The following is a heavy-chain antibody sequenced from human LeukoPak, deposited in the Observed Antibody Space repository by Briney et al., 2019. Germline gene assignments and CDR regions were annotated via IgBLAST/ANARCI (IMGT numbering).Heavy chain of an antibody. CDR3: ARQLTSGDCDY. J-gene: IGHJ4*02. CDR2: IDPADSQT. D-gene: IGHD1-1*01. CDR1: GYSFTSYW. Sequence: GESLKISCQGSGYSFTSYWICWVRQMPGRGLEWMGRIDPADSQTNYSPSFKGYVTISADKSISTVYLQWSTLKASDTAMYYCARQLTSGDCDYWGQGTLVTVSS. V-gene: IGHV5-10-1*01.